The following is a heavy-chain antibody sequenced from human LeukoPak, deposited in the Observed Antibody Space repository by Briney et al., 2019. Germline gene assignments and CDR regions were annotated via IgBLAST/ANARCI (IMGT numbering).Heavy chain of an antibody. J-gene: IGHJ3*02. V-gene: IGHV1-2*02. CDR3: ARVWFGDSDAFDI. Sequence: ASVKVSCKASGYTFTGYYMHWVRQAPGQGLEWMGWINPNSGGTNYAQKFQGRVTMTRDTSISPAYMELSRLRSDDTAVYYCARVWFGDSDAFDIWGQGTMVTVSS. D-gene: IGHD3-10*01. CDR1: GYTFTGYY. CDR2: INPNSGGT.